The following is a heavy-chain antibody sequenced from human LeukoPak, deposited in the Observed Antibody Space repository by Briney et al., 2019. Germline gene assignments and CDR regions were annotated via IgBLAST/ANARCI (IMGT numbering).Heavy chain of an antibody. CDR3: ARDKGTSYLSSFGY. Sequence: GGSLRLSCAASGFTFSSHGMSWVRQAPGKGLEWVSAISGSGGSTYYADSVKGRFTISRDNSKNTLYLQMNSLRAADTAVYYCARDKGTSYLSSFGYWGQGTLVTVSS. CDR2: ISGSGGST. D-gene: IGHD6-6*01. J-gene: IGHJ4*02. V-gene: IGHV3-23*01. CDR1: GFTFSSHG.